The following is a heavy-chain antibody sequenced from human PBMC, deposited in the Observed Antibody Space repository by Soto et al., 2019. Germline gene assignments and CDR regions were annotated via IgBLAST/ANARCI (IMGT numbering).Heavy chain of an antibody. CDR2: IYYSGST. V-gene: IGHV4-31*03. D-gene: IGHD3-22*01. CDR3: ARDHHWGSGYYYERDSYYGMDV. J-gene: IGHJ6*02. CDR1: GGSISSGGYY. Sequence: QVQLQESGPGLVKPSQTLSLTCTVSGGSISSGGYYWSWIRQHPGKGLEWIGYIYYSGSTYYNTSLKSRVTISVDTSKKQFVLKLRSVSAADTAVYYCARDHHWGSGYYYERDSYYGMDVWGQGTTVTVSS.